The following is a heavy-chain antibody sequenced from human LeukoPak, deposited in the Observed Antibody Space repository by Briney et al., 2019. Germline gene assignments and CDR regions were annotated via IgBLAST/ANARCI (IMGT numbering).Heavy chain of an antibody. J-gene: IGHJ4*02. CDR3: AREVYYYDSSGYYDY. CDR1: AGSISSYY. V-gene: IGHV4-4*07. Sequence: SETLSLTCTVSAGSISSYYWSWIRQPAGKGLEWIGRIYTSGSTNYNPSLKSRVTMSVDTSKNQFSLKLSSVTAADTAVYYCAREVYYYDSSGYYDYWGQGALVTVSS. D-gene: IGHD3-22*01. CDR2: IYTSGST.